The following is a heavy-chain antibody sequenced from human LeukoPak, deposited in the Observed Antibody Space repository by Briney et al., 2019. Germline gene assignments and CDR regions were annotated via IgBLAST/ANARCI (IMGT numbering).Heavy chain of an antibody. CDR3: ARDPAIAAEVLNYGMDV. Sequence: GASVKVSCKASGYIFSSYAMHWVRQAPGQRLECMGWINAGNGNTKYSQKFQGRVTMTRDTSTSTVYMELSSLRSEDTAVYYCARDPAIAAEVLNYGMDVWGQGTTVTVSS. V-gene: IGHV1-3*01. CDR1: GYIFSSYA. CDR2: INAGNGNT. J-gene: IGHJ6*02. D-gene: IGHD6-13*01.